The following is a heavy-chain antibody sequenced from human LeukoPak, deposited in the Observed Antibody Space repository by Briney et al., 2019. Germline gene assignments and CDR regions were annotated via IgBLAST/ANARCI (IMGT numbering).Heavy chain of an antibody. Sequence: PSETLSLTCAVYGGSFSGYYWSWIRQPPGKGLEWIGEINHSGSTNYNPSLKSRVTISVDPSKNQFSLKLSSVTAADTAVYYCARRRLVELSPFDYWGQGTLVTVSS. CDR1: GGSFSGYY. J-gene: IGHJ4*02. V-gene: IGHV4-34*01. CDR2: INHSGST. D-gene: IGHD3-16*02. CDR3: ARRRLVELSPFDY.